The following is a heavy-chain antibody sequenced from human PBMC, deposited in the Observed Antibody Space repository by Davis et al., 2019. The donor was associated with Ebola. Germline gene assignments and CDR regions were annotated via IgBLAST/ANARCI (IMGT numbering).Heavy chain of an antibody. J-gene: IGHJ3*02. CDR1: GFTFTSSA. CDR2: IVVGSGNT. D-gene: IGHD3-22*01. CDR3: AAGDYYDSSGGVAFDI. Sequence: SVKVSCKASGFTFTSSAVQWVRQARGQRLEWIGWIVVGSGNTNYAQKFQERVTITRDMSTSTAYMELSSLRSEDTAVYYCAAGDYYDSSGGVAFDIWGQGTMVTVSS. V-gene: IGHV1-58*01.